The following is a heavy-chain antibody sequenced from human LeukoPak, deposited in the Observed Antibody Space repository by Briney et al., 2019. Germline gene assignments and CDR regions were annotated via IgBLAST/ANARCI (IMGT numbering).Heavy chain of an antibody. J-gene: IGHJ6*04. Sequence: SETLSLTCTVSGGSISSGSYYWSWIRQPAGKGLEWIGRIYTSGSTNYNPSLKSRVTISVDTSKNQFSLKLSSVTAADTAVYYCARVGLGDEPLLWGKGTTVTVSS. CDR1: GGSISSGSYY. CDR2: IYTSGST. D-gene: IGHD2-21*02. CDR3: ARVGLGDEPLL. V-gene: IGHV4-61*02.